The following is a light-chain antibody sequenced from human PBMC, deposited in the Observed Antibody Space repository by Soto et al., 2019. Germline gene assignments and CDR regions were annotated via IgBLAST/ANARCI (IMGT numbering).Light chain of an antibody. V-gene: IGKV3-20*01. J-gene: IGKJ1*01. Sequence: EILMTQSPVTLSVSPGERATLSFRASQSVSSNLAWYQQKPGQAPRLLIYGASNRATGIPDRFSGSGSGTDFTLTISRLEPEDFAVYYCQQYGSSGTFGQGTKVDIK. CDR2: GAS. CDR3: QQYGSSGT. CDR1: QSVSSN.